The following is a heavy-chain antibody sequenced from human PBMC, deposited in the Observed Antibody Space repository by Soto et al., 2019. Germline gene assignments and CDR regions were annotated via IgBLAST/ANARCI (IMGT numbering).Heavy chain of an antibody. CDR2: FYHDDHET. CDR1: GYTFSNFW. D-gene: IGHD6-13*01. V-gene: IGHV5-51*01. CDR3: ALSPRSSPYFDV. J-gene: IGHJ4*02. Sequence: GESLKISCQCSGYTFSNFWIGWVRQLPEKSIEWMEIFYHDDHETRYSPSFLGKVTISAEKSINTACLQWSSLEASDSAFYFCALSPRSSPYFDVWGQGALVTVSS.